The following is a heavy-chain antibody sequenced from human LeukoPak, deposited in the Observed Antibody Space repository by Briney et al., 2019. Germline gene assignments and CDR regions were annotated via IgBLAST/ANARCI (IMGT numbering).Heavy chain of an antibody. Sequence: ASVKVFCKASGYTFTSYYMHWVRQAPGQGLEWMGIINPSGGSTSYAQKFQGRVTMTRDTSTSTVYMELSSLRSEDTAVYYCARGEFGYSSGWSQYEFDYWGQGTLVTVSS. J-gene: IGHJ4*02. D-gene: IGHD6-19*01. V-gene: IGHV1-46*01. CDR2: INPSGGST. CDR3: ARGEFGYSSGWSQYEFDY. CDR1: GYTFTSYY.